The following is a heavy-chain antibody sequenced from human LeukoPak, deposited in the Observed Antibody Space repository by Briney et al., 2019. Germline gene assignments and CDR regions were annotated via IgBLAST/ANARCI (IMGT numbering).Heavy chain of an antibody. V-gene: IGHV3-53*01. J-gene: IGHJ4*02. CDR1: GFTVSSNY. D-gene: IGHD6-19*01. CDR2: IYSGGST. Sequence: PGGSLRLSCAASGFTVSSNYMSWVRQAPGKGLEWVSFIYSGGSTYYADSVKGRFTISRDNSKNTLYLQMNSLRAEDTAVYYCARDSGYSCGWLDYWGQGTLVTVSS. CDR3: ARDSGYSCGWLDY.